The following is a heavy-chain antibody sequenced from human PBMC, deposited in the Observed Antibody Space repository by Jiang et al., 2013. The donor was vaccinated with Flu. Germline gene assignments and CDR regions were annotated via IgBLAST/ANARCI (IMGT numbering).Heavy chain of an antibody. V-gene: IGHV6-1*01. CDR2: TYFRSKWYN. CDR1: GDGVSSNSAA. J-gene: IGHJ4*02. Sequence: SQTLSLTCAISGDGVSSNSAAWNWVRQSPSRGLEWLGRTYFRSKWYNDYAVSVKSRITINPDTSKNQFSLQLNSVTPEDTALYYCASTVAGAIDYWGQGTLVTVSS. D-gene: IGHD6-19*01. CDR3: ASTVAGAIDY.